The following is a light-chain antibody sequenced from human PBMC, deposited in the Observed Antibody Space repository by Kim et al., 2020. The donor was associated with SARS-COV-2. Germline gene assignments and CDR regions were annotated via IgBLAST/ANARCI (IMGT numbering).Light chain of an antibody. J-gene: IGLJ3*02. CDR1: SSQTGSDF. CDR3: AAWDDSLSGPV. V-gene: IGLV1-47*01. Sequence: GRGVTNSCSGTSSQTGSDFVSRYQLIRGKDPNLLIYRNNPPAAVVLDRFSGSESDTSASLAICGLRSGDETDYYCAAWDDSLSGPVFGGGTQLT. CDR2: RNN.